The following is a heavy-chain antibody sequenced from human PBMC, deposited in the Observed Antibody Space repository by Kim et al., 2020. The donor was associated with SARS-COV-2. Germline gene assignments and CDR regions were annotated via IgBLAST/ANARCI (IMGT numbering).Heavy chain of an antibody. V-gene: IGHV3-33*01. CDR3: AREVLNNFDWFHYGMDV. J-gene: IGHJ6*02. Sequence: GGSLRLSCAASGFTFSSYGMYWVRQAPGKGLEWVAVIWYDGSNKYYADSVKGRFTISRDNSKNTLYLQMNSLRAEDTAVYYCAREVLNNFDWFHYGMDVWGQGTTVTVSS. D-gene: IGHD3-9*01. CDR1: GFTFSSYG. CDR2: IWYDGSNK.